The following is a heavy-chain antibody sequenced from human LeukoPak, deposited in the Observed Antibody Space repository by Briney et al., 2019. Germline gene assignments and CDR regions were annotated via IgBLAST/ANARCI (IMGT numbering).Heavy chain of an antibody. J-gene: IGHJ4*02. CDR2: INWNGGST. CDR3: VRDRVADLRGGNDY. D-gene: IGHD2-15*01. Sequence: PGGSLRLSCEASGFSLADFGVAWVRQAPGKGLEWVSGINWNGGSTGYADSVKGRFNISRDNAKNSLYLQMNSLRVEDTALYHCVRDRVADLRGGNDYWGQGILVTVSS. CDR1: GFSLADFG. V-gene: IGHV3-20*01.